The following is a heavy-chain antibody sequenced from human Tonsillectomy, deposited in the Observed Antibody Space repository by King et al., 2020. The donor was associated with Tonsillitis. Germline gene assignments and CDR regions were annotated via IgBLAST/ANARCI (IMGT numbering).Heavy chain of an antibody. Sequence: QLQESGPGLVKPSETLSLTCTVSGGSISSSSYYWGWIRQPPGKGLEWIGSVYYSGSTYYNPSLRSRVTISVDMSKNEFSLKLSPVTAADTAVFFCARHPRGGLLLFGKDIQFDYWGQGTLVTVSS. CDR1: GGSISSSSYY. D-gene: IGHD3-22*01. V-gene: IGHV4-39*01. J-gene: IGHJ4*02. CDR2: VYYSGST. CDR3: ARHPRGGLLLFGKDIQFDY.